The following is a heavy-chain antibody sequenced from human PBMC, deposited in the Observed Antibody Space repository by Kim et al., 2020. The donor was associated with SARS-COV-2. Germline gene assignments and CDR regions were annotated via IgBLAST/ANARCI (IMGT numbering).Heavy chain of an antibody. D-gene: IGHD3-22*01. Sequence: PSLKGPVTISVDTSKNQFSLKLSSVTAADTAVYYCARARITMIVVDAFDIWGQGTMVTVSS. V-gene: IGHV4-31*01. CDR3: ARARITMIVVDAFDI. J-gene: IGHJ3*02.